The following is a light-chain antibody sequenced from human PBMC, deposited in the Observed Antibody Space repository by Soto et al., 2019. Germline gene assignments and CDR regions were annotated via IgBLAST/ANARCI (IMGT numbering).Light chain of an antibody. V-gene: IGKV3-15*01. CDR2: GAS. J-gene: IGKJ5*01. Sequence: EIVLTLSPGTLSLSPGERATLSCRASQSVSTNLAWYQQKPGQAPRLLIYGASTRATGIPARFSGSGSGTEFTLTISSLQSEDFAVYYCQQFHNWPPITFGQGTRLEIK. CDR1: QSVSTN. CDR3: QQFHNWPPIT.